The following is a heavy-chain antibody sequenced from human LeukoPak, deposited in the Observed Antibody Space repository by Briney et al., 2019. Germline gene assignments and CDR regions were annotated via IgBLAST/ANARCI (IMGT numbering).Heavy chain of an antibody. D-gene: IGHD6-19*01. Sequence: GASVKVSCKASGYTFTGYYMHWVRQAPGQGLEWMGWINPNSGGTNYAQKFQGRVTMTRDMSTSTVYMELSSLRSEDTAVYYCAKGIAVAGTFDPWGQGTLVTVSS. CDR2: INPNSGGT. CDR3: AKGIAVAGTFDP. J-gene: IGHJ5*02. V-gene: IGHV1-2*02. CDR1: GYTFTGYY.